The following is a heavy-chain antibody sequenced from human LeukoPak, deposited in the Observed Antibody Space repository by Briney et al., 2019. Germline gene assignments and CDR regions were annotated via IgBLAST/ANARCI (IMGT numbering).Heavy chain of an antibody. Sequence: RPGGSLRLSCATSGFSFNDYAMSWVRQVPGKGLQWVSGINWNGDRTGYADSVKGRFTISRDNAKSSVYLQMNSLRAEDAALYYCARSWRASHHGLWNGSFDALDFWGPGTMVPVSA. CDR1: GFSFNDYA. V-gene: IGHV3-20*04. J-gene: IGHJ3*01. CDR3: ARSWRASHHGLWNGSFDALDF. D-gene: IGHD1-1*01. CDR2: INWNGDRT.